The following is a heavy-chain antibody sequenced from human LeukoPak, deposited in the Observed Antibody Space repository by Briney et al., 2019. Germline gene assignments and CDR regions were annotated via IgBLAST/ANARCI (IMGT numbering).Heavy chain of an antibody. CDR1: GGSISSSSYY. CDR2: IYYSGST. J-gene: IGHJ3*02. D-gene: IGHD4-17*01. Sequence: SETLSLTXTVSGGSISSSSYYWGWIRQPPGKGLEWIGSIYYSGSTYYNPSLKSRVTISVDTSKNQFSLKLSSVTAADTAVYYCARQVKTTVTNEGAFDIWGQGTMVTVSS. CDR3: ARQVKTTVTNEGAFDI. V-gene: IGHV4-39*01.